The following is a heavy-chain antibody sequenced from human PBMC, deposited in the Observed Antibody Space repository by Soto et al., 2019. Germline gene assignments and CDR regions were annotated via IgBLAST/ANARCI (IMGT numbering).Heavy chain of an antibody. D-gene: IGHD3-16*01. V-gene: IGHV3-21*06. CDR2: ISDDSSYI. J-gene: IGHJ1*01. Sequence: GGSLRLSCAASGFMFSSYTMNWVRQAPGKGLEWLSSISDDSSYIDYADSLRGRFTVSRDNARNSLYLQIDSLGVEDTAVYYCATPYYFNHWGPGTLVTVSS. CDR3: ATPYYFNH. CDR1: GFMFSSYT.